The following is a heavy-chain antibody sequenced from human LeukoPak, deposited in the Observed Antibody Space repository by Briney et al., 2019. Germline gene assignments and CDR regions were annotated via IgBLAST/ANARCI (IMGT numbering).Heavy chain of an antibody. CDR3: VRDIGSSWYH. J-gene: IGHJ5*02. Sequence: PGGSLRLSCAASGFTFSSYGMHWVRQAPGKGLDWVAFIRYDGRNKYYADSVKGRFTISRDNSKNTLYLQMNSLRAEDTAVYYCVRDIGSSWYHWGQGTLVTVSS. CDR2: IRYDGRNK. D-gene: IGHD6-13*01. CDR1: GFTFSSYG. V-gene: IGHV3-30*02.